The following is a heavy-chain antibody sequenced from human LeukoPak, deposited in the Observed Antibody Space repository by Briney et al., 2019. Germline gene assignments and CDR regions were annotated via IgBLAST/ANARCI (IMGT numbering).Heavy chain of an antibody. Sequence: PSETLSLTCAVYGGSFSGYYRSWIRQPPGKGLEWIGEINHSGSTNYNPSLKSRVTISVDTSKNQFSLKLSSVTAADTAVYYCARGAATVVTPMNWFDPWGQGTLVTVSS. D-gene: IGHD4-23*01. J-gene: IGHJ5*02. V-gene: IGHV4-34*01. CDR1: GGSFSGYY. CDR2: INHSGST. CDR3: ARGAATVVTPMNWFDP.